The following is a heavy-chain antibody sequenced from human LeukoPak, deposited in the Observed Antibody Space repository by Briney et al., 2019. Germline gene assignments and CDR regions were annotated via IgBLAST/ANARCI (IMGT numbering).Heavy chain of an antibody. J-gene: IGHJ4*02. CDR3: AKDMVRGVINLPTSKFDY. CDR2: ISGSGGST. CDR1: GFTFSSYA. D-gene: IGHD3-10*01. V-gene: IGHV3-23*01. Sequence: GGSLRLSCAASGFTFSSYAMSWVRQAPGKGLEWVPAISGSGGSTYYADSVKGRFTISRDNSKNTLYLQMNSLRAEDTAVYYCAKDMVRGVINLPTSKFDYWGQGTLVTVPS.